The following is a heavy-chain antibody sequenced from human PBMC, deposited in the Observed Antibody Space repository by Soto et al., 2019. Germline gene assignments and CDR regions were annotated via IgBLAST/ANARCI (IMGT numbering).Heavy chain of an antibody. Sequence: GGSLRLSCAASGFTFSSYSMNWVRQAPGKGLEWVSSISSSSSYIYYADSVKGRFTISRDNAKNSLYLQMNSLRAEDTAVYYCARDPGYSYAFDYWGQGTLVTVSS. D-gene: IGHD5-18*01. CDR2: ISSSSSYI. V-gene: IGHV3-21*01. J-gene: IGHJ4*02. CDR1: GFTFSSYS. CDR3: ARDPGYSYAFDY.